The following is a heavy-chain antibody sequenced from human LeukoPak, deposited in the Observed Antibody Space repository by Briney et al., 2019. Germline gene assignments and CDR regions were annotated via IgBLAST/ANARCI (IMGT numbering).Heavy chain of an antibody. CDR1: GYAFTSYY. V-gene: IGHV1-46*01. J-gene: IGHJ4*02. Sequence: ASVKVSCKASGYAFTSYYMHWVRQAPGQGLEWMGIINPSGGSTSYAQKFQGRVTMTRDTSTSTVYMELSSLRSEDTAVYYCARDGLYSDYYDSSGYYLPFGYWGQGTLVTVSS. CDR2: INPSGGST. CDR3: ARDGLYSDYYDSSGYYLPFGY. D-gene: IGHD3-22*01.